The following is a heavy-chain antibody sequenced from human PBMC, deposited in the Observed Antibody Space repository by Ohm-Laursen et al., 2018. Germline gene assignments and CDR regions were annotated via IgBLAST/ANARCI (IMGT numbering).Heavy chain of an antibody. CDR3: ARVQYGVVAATHSYNWFDP. CDR1: GYTFTSYY. CDR2: INPSGGST. V-gene: IGHV1-46*01. Sequence: ASVKVSRKASGYTFTSYYMHWVRQAPGQGLEWMGIINPSGGSTSYAQKFQGRVTMTRDTSTSTVYMELSSLRSEDTAVYYCARVQYGVVAATHSYNWFDPWGQGTLVTVSS. D-gene: IGHD2-15*01. J-gene: IGHJ5*02.